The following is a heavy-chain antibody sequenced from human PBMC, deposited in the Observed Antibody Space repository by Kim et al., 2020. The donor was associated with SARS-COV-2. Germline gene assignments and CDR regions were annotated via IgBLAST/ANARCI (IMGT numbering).Heavy chain of an antibody. CDR3: ARVEYYDILTGYYIGAGYFDY. D-gene: IGHD3-9*01. CDR2: ISAYNGNT. J-gene: IGHJ4*02. V-gene: IGHV1-18*04. CDR1: GYTFTSYG. Sequence: ASVKVSCKASGYTFTSYGISWVRQAPGQGLEWMGWISAYNGNTNYAQKLQGRVTMTTDTSTSTAYMELRSLRSDDTAVYYCARVEYYDILTGYYIGAGYFDYWGQGTLVTVSS.